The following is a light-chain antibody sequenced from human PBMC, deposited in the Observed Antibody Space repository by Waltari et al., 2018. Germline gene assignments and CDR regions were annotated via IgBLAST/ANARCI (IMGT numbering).Light chain of an antibody. CDR3: AVWDERVRGRV. CDR1: TSNIGTNL. V-gene: IGLV1-47*02. J-gene: IGLJ3*02. CDR2: NNK. Sequence: QSVLTQPPSASGTPGQRVTIPCSGSTSNIGTNLVYWYQQLPGKAPKLLIYNNKQRPSGVPDRFSDSKSGTSASLAISGLRSEDEAEYYCAVWDERVRGRVFGGGTKLTVL.